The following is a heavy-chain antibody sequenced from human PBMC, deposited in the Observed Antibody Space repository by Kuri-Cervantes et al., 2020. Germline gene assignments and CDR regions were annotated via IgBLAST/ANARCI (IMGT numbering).Heavy chain of an antibody. V-gene: IGHV3-21*01. CDR1: GFTFSNAW. CDR2: ISSSSSYI. D-gene: IGHD5-12*01. CDR3: ARDRGVAYPDAFDI. J-gene: IGHJ3*02. Sequence: GGSLRLSCAASGFTFSNAWMSWVRQAPGKGLEWVSSISSSSSYIYYADSLKGRFTISRDNAKNSLYLQMNSLRAEDTAVYYCARDRGVAYPDAFDIWGQGTMVTVSS.